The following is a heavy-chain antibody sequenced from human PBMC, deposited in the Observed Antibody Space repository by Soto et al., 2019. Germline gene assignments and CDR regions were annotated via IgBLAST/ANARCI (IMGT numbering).Heavy chain of an antibody. D-gene: IGHD2-21*02. Sequence: SETLSLTCTVAGGSISGFYWSWVRQPAGRGLQWIGRIYSNGATNYNPSLRNRVTMSVDTSTDQYSLNLASMTAADTAVYFCARGPFCGDDCYFNVWGQGTQVTVSS. CDR3: ARGPFCGDDCYFNV. J-gene: IGHJ4*02. CDR2: IYSNGAT. V-gene: IGHV4-4*07. CDR1: GGSISGFY.